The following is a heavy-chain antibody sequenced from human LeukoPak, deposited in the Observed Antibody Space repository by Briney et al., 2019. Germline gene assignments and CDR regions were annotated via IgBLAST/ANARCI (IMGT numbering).Heavy chain of an antibody. J-gene: IGHJ4*02. D-gene: IGHD6-13*01. V-gene: IGHV3-33*01. CDR3: ARDQRQLAFDY. CDR1: GFTFSSYG. Sequence: GGSLRLSCAASGFTFSSYGMHWVRQAPGKGLEWVAVIWYDGSNKYYADSVKGRFTISRGNSKNTLYLQMNSLRAEDTAVYYCARDQRQLAFDYWGQGTLVTVSS. CDR2: IWYDGSNK.